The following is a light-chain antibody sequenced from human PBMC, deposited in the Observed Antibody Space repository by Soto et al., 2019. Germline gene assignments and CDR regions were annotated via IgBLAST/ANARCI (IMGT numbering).Light chain of an antibody. Sequence: DIQMTQSPSSLSASVGDRVTITCRASQGIRNDLGWYQQKPGKAHKRLIYAAYSLQSGVQSRFSGSGSGTEFTLTIRNLQPEDFATYYCQQSYTTPLTVGPGTKVDIK. CDR3: QQSYTTPLT. CDR1: QGIRND. CDR2: AAY. J-gene: IGKJ3*01. V-gene: IGKV1-17*02.